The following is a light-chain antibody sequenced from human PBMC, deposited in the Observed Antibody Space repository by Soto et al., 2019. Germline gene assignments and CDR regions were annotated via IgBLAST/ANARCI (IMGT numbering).Light chain of an antibody. Sequence: QSALTQPASVSGSPGQSITISCTGTSSDVGRYNYVSWYQQHPGRAPKLMIYDVSQRPSGVSNRFSGSKSGNTASLTISGLQAYDEADYYCSSYTTTSTVVFGGGTKLTVL. V-gene: IGLV2-14*03. CDR3: SSYTTTSTVV. CDR1: SSDVGRYNY. J-gene: IGLJ2*01. CDR2: DVS.